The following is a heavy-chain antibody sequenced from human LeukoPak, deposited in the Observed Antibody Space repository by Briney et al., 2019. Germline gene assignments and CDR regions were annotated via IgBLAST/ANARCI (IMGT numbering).Heavy chain of an antibody. CDR1: GGSFSGYY. V-gene: IGHV4-34*01. CDR2: ISHSGST. D-gene: IGHD5-12*01. Sequence: SETLSLTCAVYGGSFSGYYWSWLRQPPGKGLEWIGEISHSGSTNYNPSLKSRVTISVDTSKNQFSLKLSSVTAADTAVYYCAAQYSGYVRLDYWGQGTLVTVSS. J-gene: IGHJ4*02. CDR3: AAQYSGYVRLDY.